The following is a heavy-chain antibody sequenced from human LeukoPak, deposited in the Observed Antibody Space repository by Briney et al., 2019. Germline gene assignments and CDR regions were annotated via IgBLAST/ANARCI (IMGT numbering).Heavy chain of an antibody. CDR1: GGSISSYY. V-gene: IGHV4-59*01. D-gene: IGHD3-9*01. Sequence: SETLSLTCTVSGGSISSYYWSWIRQPPGKGLEWIGYVYYSGSTNYNPSLKSRVTISVDTSKNQFSLKLSSVTAADTAVYYCARAPYDILTRLGAFDIWGQGTMVTVSS. J-gene: IGHJ3*02. CDR3: ARAPYDILTRLGAFDI. CDR2: VYYSGST.